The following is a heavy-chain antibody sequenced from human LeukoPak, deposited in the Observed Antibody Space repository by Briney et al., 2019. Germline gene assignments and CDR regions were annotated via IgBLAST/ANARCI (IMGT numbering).Heavy chain of an antibody. CDR3: ARAYLDYYGSGSYFDY. D-gene: IGHD3-10*01. CDR2: INHSGST. J-gene: IGHJ4*02. CDR1: GGSFSGYY. V-gene: IGHV4-34*01. Sequence: SETLSLTCAVYGGSFSGYYWSWIRQPPGKGLEWIGEINHSGSTNYNPSLKSRVTISVDTSKNQFSLKLSSVTAADTAVYYCARAYLDYYGSGSYFDYWDQGTLVTVSS.